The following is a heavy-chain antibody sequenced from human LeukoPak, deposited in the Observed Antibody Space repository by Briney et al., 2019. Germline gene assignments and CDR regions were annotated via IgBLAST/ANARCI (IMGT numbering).Heavy chain of an antibody. CDR1: GYSFTSYW. CDR2: IYPGDSDT. Sequence: GESLKISCKGSGYSFTSYWIGWVRQMPGKGLEWMGIIYPGDSDTRYSPSFQGQVTISADKSISTAYLQWSSLKASDTAMYYCARQFGYYGSGSYYNFDYWGQGTLVTVSS. CDR3: ARQFGYYGSGSYYNFDY. J-gene: IGHJ4*02. V-gene: IGHV5-51*01. D-gene: IGHD3-10*01.